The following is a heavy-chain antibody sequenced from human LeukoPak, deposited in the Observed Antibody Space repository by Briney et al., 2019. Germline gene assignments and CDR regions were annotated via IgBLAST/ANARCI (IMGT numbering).Heavy chain of an antibody. CDR1: GFTFSSHG. CDR2: ISYDGSTK. Sequence: GGSLRLSCAASGFTFSSHGMQWVRQAPGKGLEWVAVISYDGSTKYYADSEKGRFTISRDNSKSTLYMQMNSLRAEDTAVYYCAKESGSRSYGAYFPHWGQGTLVTVSS. V-gene: IGHV3-30*18. CDR3: AKESGSRSYGAYFPH. J-gene: IGHJ1*01. D-gene: IGHD6-13*01.